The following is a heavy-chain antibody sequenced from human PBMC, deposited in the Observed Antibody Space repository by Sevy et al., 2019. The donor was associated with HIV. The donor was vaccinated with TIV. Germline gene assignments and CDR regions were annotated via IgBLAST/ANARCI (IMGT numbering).Heavy chain of an antibody. Sequence: SETLSLTCSVSGGSIGSGSYYWSWIRQPAGKGLEWIGRIYTSGSTNYNPSLKSRVTMSVDTSKNQFSLKLSSVTAADTAVYYCARETPGDGYNDYYDYWGQGTLVTVSS. CDR2: IYTSGST. CDR1: GGSIGSGSYY. J-gene: IGHJ4*02. CDR3: ARETPGDGYNDYYDY. V-gene: IGHV4-61*02. D-gene: IGHD5-12*01.